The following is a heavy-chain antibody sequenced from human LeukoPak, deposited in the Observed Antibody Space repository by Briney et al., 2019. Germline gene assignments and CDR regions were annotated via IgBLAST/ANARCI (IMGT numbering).Heavy chain of an antibody. CDR1: GYTFISYG. CDR3: ARVVTPRQYYFDY. D-gene: IGHD4-11*01. Sequence: VASVKVSCKASGYTFISYGISWVRQARGQGLEWMGWISAYNGNTNYAQKLQGRVTMTTDTSTSTAYMELRSLRSDDTAVYYCARVVTPRQYYFDYWGQGTLVTVSS. CDR2: ISAYNGNT. V-gene: IGHV1-18*01. J-gene: IGHJ4*02.